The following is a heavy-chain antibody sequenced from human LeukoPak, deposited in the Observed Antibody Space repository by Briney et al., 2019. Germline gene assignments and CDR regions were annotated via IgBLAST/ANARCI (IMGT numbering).Heavy chain of an antibody. V-gene: IGHV4-61*01. J-gene: IGHJ3*02. CDR3: ARDNPSTTVVTRDAFDI. CDR1: GGSISSSSYY. CDR2: IYYSGST. D-gene: IGHD4-23*01. Sequence: PSETLSLTCSISGGSISSSSYYWGWIRQPPGKGLEWIGYIYYSGSTNYNPSLKSRVTISVDTSKNQFSLKLSSVTAADTAVYYCARDNPSTTVVTRDAFDIWGQGTMVTVSS.